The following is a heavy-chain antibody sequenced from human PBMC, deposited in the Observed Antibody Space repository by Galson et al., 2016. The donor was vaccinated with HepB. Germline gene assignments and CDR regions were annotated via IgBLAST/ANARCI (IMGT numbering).Heavy chain of an antibody. D-gene: IGHD6-19*01. V-gene: IGHV3-21*06. CDR1: GFTFSSYA. CDR3: ARSFSSGWSPIDY. J-gene: IGHJ4*02. CDR2: ISGGSNFI. Sequence: SLRLSCAASGFTFSSYAMHWVRQAPGKGLEWVSSISGGSNFINYAHSVKGRFTISRDTSKNTLYLQLNSLRAEDTAVYYCARSFSSGWSPIDYWGQGALVTVSS.